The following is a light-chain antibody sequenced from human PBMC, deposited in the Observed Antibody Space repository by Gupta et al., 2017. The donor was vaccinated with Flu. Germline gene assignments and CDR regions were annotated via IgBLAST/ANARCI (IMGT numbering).Light chain of an antibody. V-gene: IGKV3-15*01. Sequence: PATLSVSPGERATLSCRSSETISSNLAWYQQKPGQAPTLLIYGASTRATGIPGRFSGSGSGTEFTLTISSLQSEDFVLYHCQQYNKWPLTFGGGTKVQIK. CDR2: GAS. J-gene: IGKJ4*01. CDR1: ETISSN. CDR3: QQYNKWPLT.